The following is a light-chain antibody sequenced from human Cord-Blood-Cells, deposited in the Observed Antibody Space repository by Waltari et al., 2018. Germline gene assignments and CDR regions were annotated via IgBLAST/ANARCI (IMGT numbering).Light chain of an antibody. Sequence: DIVMTQSPDSLAVSLAAKATITCKSSPSVLYSSNNKNYLAWYQQKPGQPPKLLIYWASTRESGVPDRFSGSGSGTDFTLTISSLQAEDVAVYYCQQYYSTPFTFGPGTKVDIK. CDR1: PSVLYSSNNKNY. V-gene: IGKV4-1*01. CDR3: QQYYSTPFT. J-gene: IGKJ3*01. CDR2: WAS.